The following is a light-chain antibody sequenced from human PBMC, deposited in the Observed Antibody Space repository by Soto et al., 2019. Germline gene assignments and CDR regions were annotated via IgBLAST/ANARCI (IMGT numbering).Light chain of an antibody. V-gene: IGKV3-15*01. CDR3: QQYNKWPWT. J-gene: IGKJ1*01. CDR1: QSVSSN. CDR2: GAS. Sequence: EILMTQSPATLSVSPVAIATLSCRASQSVSSNLAWYQHKPGQAPRLLIYGASPRATGIPGRFSGSGSGTVFTLTISSLQSEDFGVYYCQQYNKWPWTFGRGTTGDIK.